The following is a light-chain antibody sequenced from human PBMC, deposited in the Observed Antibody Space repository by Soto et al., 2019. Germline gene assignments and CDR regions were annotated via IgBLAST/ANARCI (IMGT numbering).Light chain of an antibody. J-gene: IGLJ1*01. CDR1: SSDVGGYNY. CDR2: NVS. Sequence: QSVLTQPASVSGSPGQSITISCTGTSSDVGGYNYVSWYQHHPGKAQKLIINNVSNRPSGVFIRFSGSKSDNTASLAIFGLQPEDEADYHCSSYTTSNTRQIVFGTGTKATVL. V-gene: IGLV2-14*03. CDR3: SSYTTSNTRQIV.